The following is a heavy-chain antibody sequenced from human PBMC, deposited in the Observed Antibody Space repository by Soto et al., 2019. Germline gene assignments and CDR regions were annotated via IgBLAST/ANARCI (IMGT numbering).Heavy chain of an antibody. CDR2: INGDGTTT. CDR1: GFTFTNYW. V-gene: IGHV3-74*01. D-gene: IGHD2-21*01. CDR3: ARGIPVHYGRDV. Sequence: EVQLVESGGGLVQPGGSLRLSCAASGFTFTNYWIHWVRQVPGKGLMWISRINGDGTTTNYADSVKGRFAISRDNARNTVYLQVSSLRVEDTALYYCARGIPVHYGRDVWGHGTTVTVSS. J-gene: IGHJ6*02.